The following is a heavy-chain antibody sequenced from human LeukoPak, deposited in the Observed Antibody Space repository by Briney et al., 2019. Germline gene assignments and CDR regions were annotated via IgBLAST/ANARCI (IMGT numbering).Heavy chain of an antibody. V-gene: IGHV3-30*18. CDR3: AKDEHMAAAPSDY. D-gene: IGHD6-13*01. J-gene: IGHJ4*02. Sequence: PGRSLRLSCAASGFTFSSYGMHWVRQAPGKGLEWVAVISYDGSNKYYADSVKGRFTISRDNSKNTLYLQMNSLRAEDTAVYYCAKDEHMAAAPSDYGGRGTLVTVSS. CDR2: ISYDGSNK. CDR1: GFTFSSYG.